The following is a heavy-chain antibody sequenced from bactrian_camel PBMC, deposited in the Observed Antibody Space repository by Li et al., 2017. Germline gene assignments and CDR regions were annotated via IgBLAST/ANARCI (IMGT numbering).Heavy chain of an antibody. CDR2: ISSGGGSS. CDR1: GFTFSSYD. J-gene: IGHJ4*01. Sequence: VQLVESGGGLVQPGGSLTLSCAASGFTFSSYDMSWVRQAPGKGLEWVSGISSGGGSSHYADSVKGRFFISRDNAKNMLYLQIDSLRSEDTAVYYCATVAGTDFNYWGQGTQVTVS. D-gene: IGHD6*01. V-gene: IGHV3S40*01. CDR3: ATVAGTDFNY.